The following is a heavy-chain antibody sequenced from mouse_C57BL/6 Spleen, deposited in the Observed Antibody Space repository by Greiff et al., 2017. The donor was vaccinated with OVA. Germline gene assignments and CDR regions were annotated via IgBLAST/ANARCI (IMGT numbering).Heavy chain of an antibody. J-gene: IGHJ3*01. CDR1: GYTFTDYN. V-gene: IGHV1-18*01. CDR2: INPNNGGT. D-gene: IGHD2-4*01. CDR3: AKKGDDYGRAWFAY. Sequence: EVKLQESGPELVKPGASVKIPCKASGYTFTDYNMDWVKQSHGKSLEWIGDINPNNGGTIYNQKFKGKATLTVDKSSSTAYMELRSLTSEDTAVYYCAKKGDDYGRAWFAYWGQGTLVTVSA.